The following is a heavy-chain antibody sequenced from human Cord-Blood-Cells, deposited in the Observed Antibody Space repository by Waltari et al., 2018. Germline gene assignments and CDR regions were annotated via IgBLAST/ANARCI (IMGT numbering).Heavy chain of an antibody. J-gene: IGHJ4*02. CDR3: ARDPSIAVAGTGYFDY. CDR2: INPNSGGT. CDR1: GYTFTGYY. D-gene: IGHD6-19*01. Sequence: QVQLVQSGAEVKKPGASVKVSCKASGYTFTGYYMHWVRQATGQGLEWMGWINPNSGGTNYAQKFQGWVTMTRDTSISTAYMELSRLRSDDTAVYYCARDPSIAVAGTGYFDYWGQGTLVTVSS. V-gene: IGHV1-2*04.